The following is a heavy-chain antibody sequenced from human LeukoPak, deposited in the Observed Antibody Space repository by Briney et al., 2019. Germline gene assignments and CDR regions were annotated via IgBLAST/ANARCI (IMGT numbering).Heavy chain of an antibody. J-gene: IGHJ6*03. CDR1: GGSISSSSYY. Sequence: PSETLSLTCTVSGGSISSSSYYWGWIRQPPGKGLEWIGSIYYSGSTYYNPSLKSRVTISVDTSKNQFSLKLSSVTAADTAVYYCARVGKQQLVYYYYYMDVWGKGTTVTVSS. CDR3: ARVGKQQLVYYYYYMDV. CDR2: IYYSGST. D-gene: IGHD6-13*01. V-gene: IGHV4-39*07.